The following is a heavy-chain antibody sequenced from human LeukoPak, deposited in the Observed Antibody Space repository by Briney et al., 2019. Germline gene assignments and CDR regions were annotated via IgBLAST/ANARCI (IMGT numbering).Heavy chain of an antibody. D-gene: IGHD6-13*01. V-gene: IGHV3-49*03. J-gene: IGHJ4*02. CDR2: IRGKAYGGTT. CDR3: TRGEQQLALDY. Sequence: PGGSLRLSCAASGFTFSDYNMRWIRQAPGKGLEWVGFIRGKAYGGTTEYAASVKGRFTISRDDSKSIAYLQMNSLKTEDTAVYYCTRGEQQLALDYWGQGTLVTVSS. CDR1: GFTFSDYN.